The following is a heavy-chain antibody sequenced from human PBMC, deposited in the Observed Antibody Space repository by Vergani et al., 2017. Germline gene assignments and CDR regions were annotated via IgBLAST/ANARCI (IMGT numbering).Heavy chain of an antibody. V-gene: IGHV3-33*01. Sequence: QVQLVESGGGVVQPGGSLRLSCIASGFTFRIYAMHWVRQAPGKGLEWVAFIWYDGSKEYYADSVKGRFTISRDNSKNTLYLQMNNLRAADTAVYYCTRSGYCAHGVCYMTYYYYMDVWGKGTAVTVSS. D-gene: IGHD2-8*01. J-gene: IGHJ6*03. CDR2: IWYDGSKE. CDR1: GFTFRIYA. CDR3: TRSGYCAHGVCYMTYYYYMDV.